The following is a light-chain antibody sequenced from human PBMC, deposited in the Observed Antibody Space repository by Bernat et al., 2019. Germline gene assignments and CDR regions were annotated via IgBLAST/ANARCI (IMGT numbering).Light chain of an antibody. CDR2: NNN. CDR1: SSNIGINT. CDR3: AAWDDSLNGP. V-gene: IGLV1-44*01. Sequence: QSVLTQPPSASGTPGQRVPISCSGSSSNIGINTVNWYQQLPGTAPKLLIYNNNQRPSGVPDRFSGSKSGASASLAISGLHSEDEADYYCAAWDDSLNGPFGTGTKVTVL. J-gene: IGLJ1*01.